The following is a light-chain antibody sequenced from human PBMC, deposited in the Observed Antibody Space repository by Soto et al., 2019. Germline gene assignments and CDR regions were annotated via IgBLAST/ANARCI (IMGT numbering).Light chain of an antibody. CDR2: AAS. Sequence: EIVMTQSPATLSVSPGERATLSCRASQSVSSNLAWYQQQPGQAPRLLIYAASTRATGVPARFSGSGSGTEFTLTISSLQSEDFAVYYCQQYDNWPPWTFGQGTKVEVK. V-gene: IGKV3-15*01. J-gene: IGKJ1*01. CDR3: QQYDNWPPWT. CDR1: QSVSSN.